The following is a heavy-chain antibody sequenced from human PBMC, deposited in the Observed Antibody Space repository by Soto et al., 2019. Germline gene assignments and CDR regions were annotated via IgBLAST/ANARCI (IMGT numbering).Heavy chain of an antibody. V-gene: IGHV3-21*01. Sequence: PGGPQRLSYTASGFTFRSYSMNWVRQAPGKGLEWVSSISSSSSYIYYADSVKGRFTISRDNAKNSLYLQMNSLRAEDTAVYYCARGSPEVVVPAAIWGQGTLVTVSS. CDR3: ARGSPEVVVPAAI. D-gene: IGHD2-2*01. CDR2: ISSSSSYI. CDR1: GFTFRSYS. J-gene: IGHJ4*02.